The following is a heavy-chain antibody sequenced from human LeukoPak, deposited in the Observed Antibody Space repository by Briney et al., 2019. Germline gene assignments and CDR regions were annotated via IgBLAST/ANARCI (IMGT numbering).Heavy chain of an antibody. V-gene: IGHV4-59*12. CDR3: ARGQNGVFDY. CDR1: GGSITSYF. Sequence: PSETLSLTCTVSGGSITSYFWSWIRQPPGMGLEWIGHIYYSGSTNYNPSLKSRVTISVDTSKNQFSLKLSSVTAADTAVYYCARGQNGVFDYWGQGTLVTVSS. J-gene: IGHJ4*02. D-gene: IGHD1-1*01. CDR2: IYYSGST.